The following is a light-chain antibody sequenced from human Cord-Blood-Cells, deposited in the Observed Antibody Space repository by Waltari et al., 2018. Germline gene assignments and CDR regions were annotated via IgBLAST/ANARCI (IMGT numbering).Light chain of an antibody. J-gene: IGKJ2*02. V-gene: IGKV4-1*01. CDR1: QSVLYSSNNKNY. CDR2: WAS. Sequence: DIVMTQSPDSLAVSLGERATINCKSSQSVLYSSNNKNYLAWYQQKPGQPPKLLIYWASTRESGVPERFSGSGSGTDFTLTISSLQAEDVAVYYCQQYYSNPCTFGQGTKLEIK. CDR3: QQYYSNPCT.